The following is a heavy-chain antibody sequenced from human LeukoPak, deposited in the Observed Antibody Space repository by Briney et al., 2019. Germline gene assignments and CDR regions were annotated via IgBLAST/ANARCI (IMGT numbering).Heavy chain of an antibody. CDR1: GFTFSTYW. D-gene: IGHD6-25*01. J-gene: IGHJ4*02. CDR3: ARQRPGYFDY. Sequence: GGSLRLSCAASGFTFSTYWMSWVRQAPGKGLEWVANIKQDGSDKYYVDSVKGRFTISRDNAKNSLYLQINSLSAEDTAVYYCARQRPGYFDYWGQGTLVTVSS. V-gene: IGHV3-7*05. CDR2: IKQDGSDK.